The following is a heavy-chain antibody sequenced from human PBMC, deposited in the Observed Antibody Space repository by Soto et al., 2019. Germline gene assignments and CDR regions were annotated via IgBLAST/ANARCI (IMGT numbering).Heavy chain of an antibody. CDR1: GFTFNNYA. V-gene: IGHV3-23*01. CDR2: VSGSGITT. J-gene: IGHJ4*02. CDR3: AKGDCSGGSCYRGFDH. D-gene: IGHD2-15*01. Sequence: VGSLRLSCAASGFTFNNYAMTWVRQAPGKGLEWVSSVSGSGITTFYAESVEGRFTISRDNSKNALSLQMNSLRAEDTAVYYCAKGDCSGGSCYRGFDHWGQGTLVTVSS.